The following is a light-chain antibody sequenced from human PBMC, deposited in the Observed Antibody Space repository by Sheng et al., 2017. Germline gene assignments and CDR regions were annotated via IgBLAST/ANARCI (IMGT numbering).Light chain of an antibody. Sequence: EIVMTQSPATLSVSPGERATLSCRASQSVSTNYLAWYQQKPGQAPRLLIYGASSRGTGIPDRFSGSGSGTDFTLSISRLEPEDFAVYYCQQYDSSPLTFGGGTKVEIK. CDR3: QQYDSSPLT. J-gene: IGKJ4*01. CDR2: GAS. V-gene: IGKV3-20*01. CDR1: QSVSTNY.